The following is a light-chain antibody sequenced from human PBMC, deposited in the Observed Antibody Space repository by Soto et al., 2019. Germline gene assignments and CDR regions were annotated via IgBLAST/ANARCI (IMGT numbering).Light chain of an antibody. J-gene: IGKJ1*01. CDR3: QYCTESST. CDR2: EAS. CDR1: QTISSW. Sequence: DIQMTQSPSTLSASVGDRVTITCRASQTISSWFAWYQQKPWKTPKLLIYEASSSEVGVPPRFSGSGFGTEISLTISSMPPDDFSSYYCQYCTESSTFGQGTRLDIK. V-gene: IGKV1-5*03.